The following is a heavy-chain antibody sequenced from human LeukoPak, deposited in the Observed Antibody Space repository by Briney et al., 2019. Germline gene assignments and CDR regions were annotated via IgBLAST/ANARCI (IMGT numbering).Heavy chain of an antibody. Sequence: ASVKVSCKVSGYTFTGYYMHWVRQAPGQGLEWMGWINPNSGGTNYAQKFQGRVTMTRDTSISTAYMELSRLRSDDTAVYYCARDDSSSSIFDYWGQGTLVTVSS. CDR2: INPNSGGT. CDR3: ARDDSSSSIFDY. D-gene: IGHD6-6*01. J-gene: IGHJ4*02. CDR1: GYTFTGYY. V-gene: IGHV1-2*02.